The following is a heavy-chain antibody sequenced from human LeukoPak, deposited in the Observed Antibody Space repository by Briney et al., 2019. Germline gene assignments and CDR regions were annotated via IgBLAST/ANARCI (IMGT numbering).Heavy chain of an antibody. J-gene: IGHJ4*02. CDR2: ISTSSDYI. V-gene: IGHV3-21*01. CDR3: AKGEGSSWYSLIDY. Sequence: GGSLRLSCAASGFTFSDYSMSWVRQAPGKGLEWVSSISTSSDYIYYADSVKGRFTISRDNAKNSLYLQMTSLRGEDTAVYYCAKGEGSSWYSLIDYWGQGILVTVSS. D-gene: IGHD6-13*01. CDR1: GFTFSDYS.